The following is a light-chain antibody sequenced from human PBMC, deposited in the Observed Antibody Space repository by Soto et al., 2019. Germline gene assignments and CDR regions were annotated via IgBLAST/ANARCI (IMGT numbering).Light chain of an antibody. CDR1: QSISNY. CDR2: GAS. V-gene: IGKV1-39*01. Sequence: DIQMTQSPSSLSVSVGDRVTITCRASQSISNYLNWYQQRSGKTPKLLIYGASSLQGGVPSRFSGSGAGTEFPLTISSLQPEDFATYYCQQSYSSFVSFGQGTKVEI. CDR3: QQSYSSFVS. J-gene: IGKJ1*01.